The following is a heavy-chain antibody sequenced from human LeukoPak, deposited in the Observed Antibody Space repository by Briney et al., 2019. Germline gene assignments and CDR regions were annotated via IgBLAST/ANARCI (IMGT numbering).Heavy chain of an antibody. D-gene: IGHD2-15*01. CDR1: GDSISSLY. CDR3: ARTRVVPAAGGTFYYYMDV. J-gene: IGHJ6*03. CDR2: IYSSGST. Sequence: SETLSLTCNVSGDSISSLYWSWIRQPAGKGLKWIGRIYSSGSTKYNPSLKSRVTMSIDTYKNQFSLKLTSVTAADTAVYYCARTRVVPAAGGTFYYYMDVWGKGTTVTVSS. V-gene: IGHV4-4*07.